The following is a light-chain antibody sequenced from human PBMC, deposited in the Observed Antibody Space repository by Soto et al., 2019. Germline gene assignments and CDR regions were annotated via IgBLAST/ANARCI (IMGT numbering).Light chain of an antibody. Sequence: EIVRTQTPATLSVSPGERATLSCRASQSVSSNLAWYQQKPGQAPRLLIYGASTRATGIPARFSGSGSGTEFTLTISSLQSEDFAVYYCQQYVTSSPRTFGQGTKVDIK. CDR2: GAS. J-gene: IGKJ1*01. V-gene: IGKV3-15*01. CDR3: QQYVTSSPRT. CDR1: QSVSSN.